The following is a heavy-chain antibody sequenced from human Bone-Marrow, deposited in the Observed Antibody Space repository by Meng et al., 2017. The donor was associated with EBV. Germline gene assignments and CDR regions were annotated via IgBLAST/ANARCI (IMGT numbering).Heavy chain of an antibody. Sequence: EVQLLESXXGLVQXGGSLRLSXSASGFTFSSYAMSWVRQAPGKGLEWVSAISGSGGSTYYADSVKGRFTISRDNSKNTLYLQMNSLRAEDTAVYYCAKNIDGSSWYNWFDTWGQGTLVTVSS. V-gene: IGHV3-23*01. CDR2: ISGSGGST. CDR3: AKNIDGSSWYNWFDT. D-gene: IGHD6-13*01. J-gene: IGHJ5*02. CDR1: GFTFSSYA.